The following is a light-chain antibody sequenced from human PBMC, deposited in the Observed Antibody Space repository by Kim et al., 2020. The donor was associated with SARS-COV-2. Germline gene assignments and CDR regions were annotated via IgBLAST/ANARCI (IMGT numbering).Light chain of an antibody. Sequence: DIQMTQSPSSLSASVGDTVTITCRASQDIDNYVAWFQQKPGKAPKSLIYAASRLQTGVPFKFSGSGSGTDFTLTISNLQPEDIATYYCQQYNGYPRTFGGGTKVDIK. CDR3: QQYNGYPRT. CDR2: AAS. V-gene: IGKV1-16*02. J-gene: IGKJ4*01. CDR1: QDIDNY.